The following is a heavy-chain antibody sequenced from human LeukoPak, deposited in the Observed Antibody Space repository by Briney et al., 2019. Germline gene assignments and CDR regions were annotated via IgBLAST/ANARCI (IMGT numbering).Heavy chain of an antibody. Sequence: GGSLRLSCEASGFTFSSYAMSGVRQAPGKGLEWVSSINPSGGRTYYADSVKGRFTISRDNSKNTVYLQMNSLRAEDTAVYYCAKAATHSYFDYWGQGTLVTVSS. V-gene: IGHV3-23*01. CDR1: GFTFSSYA. J-gene: IGHJ4*02. CDR2: INPSGGRT. CDR3: AKAATHSYFDY.